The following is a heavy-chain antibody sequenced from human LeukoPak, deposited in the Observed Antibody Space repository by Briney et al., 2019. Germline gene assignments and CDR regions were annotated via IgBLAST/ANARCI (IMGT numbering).Heavy chain of an antibody. CDR1: GFTFDDYA. V-gene: IGHV3-43*02. Sequence: PGGSLRLSCAASGFTFDDYAMHWVRQAPGKGLEWVSLISGDGGSTYCADSVRGRFTISRDNSKNSLYLQMDSLRTEDTAFYYCAKEIDTLGTNAFDIWGQGTMVTVSS. J-gene: IGHJ3*02. CDR2: ISGDGGST. D-gene: IGHD2-15*01. CDR3: AKEIDTLGTNAFDI.